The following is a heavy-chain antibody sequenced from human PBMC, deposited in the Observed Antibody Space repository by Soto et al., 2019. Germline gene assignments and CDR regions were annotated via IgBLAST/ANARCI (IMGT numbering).Heavy chain of an antibody. D-gene: IGHD6-13*01. CDR3: GRQSVAARIEWFDP. CDR2: IYYSGST. V-gene: IGHV4-59*08. Sequence: SETLSLTCTVSGGSISSHYWSWIRQPPGQGLEWIGYIYYSGSTNYNPSLKSRVTISVDTSKNQFSLKLSSVTAADTAVYYCGRQSVAARIEWFDPWGQGTLVNVS. J-gene: IGHJ5*02. CDR1: GGSISSHY.